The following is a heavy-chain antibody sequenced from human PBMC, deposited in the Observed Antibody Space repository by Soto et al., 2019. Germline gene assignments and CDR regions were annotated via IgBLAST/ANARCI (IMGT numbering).Heavy chain of an antibody. J-gene: IGHJ6*02. D-gene: IGHD3-10*01. Sequence: AGGSLRLSCAASGVTFSNYGMTWVRQAPGKGLEWVSGISGRGDKTNYADSVKGRFTISRDNSKNTLYVQMNSLRADDTAVYYCAKDQTAMVRGLGLDQYYYAIVVWGQGTTVPVSS. CDR2: ISGRGDKT. V-gene: IGHV3-23*01. CDR1: GVTFSNYG. CDR3: AKDQTAMVRGLGLDQYYYAIVV.